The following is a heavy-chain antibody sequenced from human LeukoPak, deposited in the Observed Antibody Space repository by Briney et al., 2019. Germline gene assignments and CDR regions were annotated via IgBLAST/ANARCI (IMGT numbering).Heavy chain of an antibody. CDR3: ASATVMGSSYAFDI. J-gene: IGHJ3*02. D-gene: IGHD6-6*01. V-gene: IGHV4-61*02. Sequence: SQTLSLTCTVSGGSITSGSYYWTWIRQSAGRGLEWIGRVYMNGHTNYNPSLESRVTISIDTSNNQFSLNLNSLSAADTAVYYCASATVMGSSYAFDIWGQGTVVTVST. CDR1: GGSITSGSYY. CDR2: VYMNGHT.